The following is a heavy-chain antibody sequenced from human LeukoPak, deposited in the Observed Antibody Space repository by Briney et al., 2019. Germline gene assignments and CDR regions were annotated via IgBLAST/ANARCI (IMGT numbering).Heavy chain of an antibody. Sequence: GGSLRLSCAASGLTVSINYMSWVRQAPGKGLEWVSYISSSGTTIYYADSVKGRFTISRDNAKNSLYLQMNSLRAEDTAVYYCARRFPYFDYWGQGTLVTVSS. CDR2: ISSSGTTI. CDR3: ARRFPYFDY. D-gene: IGHD3-10*01. CDR1: GLTVSINY. J-gene: IGHJ4*02. V-gene: IGHV3-11*04.